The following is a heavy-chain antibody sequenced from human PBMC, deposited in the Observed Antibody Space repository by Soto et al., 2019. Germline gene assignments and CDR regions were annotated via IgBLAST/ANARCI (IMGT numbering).Heavy chain of an antibody. D-gene: IGHD2-2*03. V-gene: IGHV4-4*07. J-gene: IGHJ5*02. Sequence: SETLSLTCNVSGASLSVYYWSWIRQPPGKGLEWIGRIYATGSSDYNPSLKSRITISVDMSKKQFSLTLRSVTAADTAMYYCVRDGSKNLRDWFDPWGQVILVTVST. CDR1: GASLSVYY. CDR2: IYATGSS. CDR3: VRDGSKNLRDWFDP.